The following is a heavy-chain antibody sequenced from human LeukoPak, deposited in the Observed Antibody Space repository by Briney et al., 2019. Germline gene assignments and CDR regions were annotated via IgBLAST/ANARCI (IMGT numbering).Heavy chain of an antibody. Sequence: HAGGSLRLSCAASGFTFSSYAMHWVRQAPGKGLEWVAVISYDGSNKYYADSVKGRFTISRDNSKNTLYLQMNSLRAEDTAVYYCARALDTAMVQTFFDYWGQGTLVTVSS. D-gene: IGHD5-18*01. CDR3: ARALDTAMVQTFFDY. CDR2: ISYDGSNK. J-gene: IGHJ4*02. V-gene: IGHV3-30-3*01. CDR1: GFTFSSYA.